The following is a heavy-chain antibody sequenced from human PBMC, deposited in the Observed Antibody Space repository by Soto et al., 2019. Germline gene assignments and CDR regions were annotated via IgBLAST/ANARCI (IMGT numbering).Heavy chain of an antibody. CDR2: IWYDGSNK. CDR3: ARDAQWKDCGGDCYSYFQH. D-gene: IGHD2-21*01. Sequence: HPGGSLRLSCAASGFTFSSYGMYWVRQAPGKGLEWVAVIWYDGSNKYYADSVKGRFTISRDNSKNTLYLQMNSLRAEDTAVYYCARDAQWKDCGGDCYSYFQHWGQGTLVTVSS. CDR1: GFTFSSYG. J-gene: IGHJ1*01. V-gene: IGHV3-33*01.